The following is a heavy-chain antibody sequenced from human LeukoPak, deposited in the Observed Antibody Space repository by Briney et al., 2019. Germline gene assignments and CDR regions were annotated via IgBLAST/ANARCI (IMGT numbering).Heavy chain of an antibody. CDR3: ARGAVLRFLLDWFDP. CDR2: ISAYNGNT. CDR1: GYTFTSYG. Sequence: ASVKVSCKASGYTFTSYGISWMRQAPGQGLEWMGWISAYNGNTNYAQKLQGRVTMTTDTSTSTAYMELRSLRSDDTAVYYCARGAVLRFLLDWFDPWGQGTLVTVSS. V-gene: IGHV1-18*01. D-gene: IGHD3-3*01. J-gene: IGHJ5*02.